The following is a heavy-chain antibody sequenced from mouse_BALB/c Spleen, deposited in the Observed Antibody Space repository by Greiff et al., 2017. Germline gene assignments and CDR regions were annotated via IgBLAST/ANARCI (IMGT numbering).Heavy chain of an antibody. J-gene: IGHJ3*01. CDR3: ARSYYGNPWFAY. CDR2: IDPANGNT. Sequence: EVQLQESGAELVRSGASVKLSCTASGFNIKDYYMHWVKQRPEQGLEWIGRIDPANGNTKYDPKFQGKATITADTSSNTAYLQLSSLTSEDTAVYYCARSYYGNPWFAYWGQGTLVTVSA. D-gene: IGHD2-1*01. V-gene: IGHV14-3*02. CDR1: GFNIKDYY.